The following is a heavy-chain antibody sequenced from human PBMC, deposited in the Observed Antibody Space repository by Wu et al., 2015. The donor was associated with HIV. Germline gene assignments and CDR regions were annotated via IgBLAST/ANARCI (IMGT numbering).Heavy chain of an antibody. CDR3: ARQRAYTSGWYIFDY. CDR2: VNTYNSNT. J-gene: IGHJ4*02. D-gene: IGHD6-19*01. CDR1: GYDFTDYG. Sequence: QVQLVQSGAEVKKPGASVKVSCKTSGYDFTDYGITWVRQAPGQGLEWLGWVNTYNSNTQYAQKLQGRVTMTIDTSTNTANMELSSLRSEDTAVYYCARQRAYTSGWYIFDYWGQGTLVTVSS. V-gene: IGHV1-18*01.